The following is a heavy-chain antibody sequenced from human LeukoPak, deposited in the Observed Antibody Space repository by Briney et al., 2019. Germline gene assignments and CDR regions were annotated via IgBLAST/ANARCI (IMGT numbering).Heavy chain of an antibody. Sequence: ASVKVSCKASGYTFTSYGISWVRQAPGQGLEWMGWISAYNGNTNYAQKLQGRVTMTTDTSTSTAHMELRSLRSDDTAVYYCAKDYYDSSGRFDYWGQGTLVTVSS. J-gene: IGHJ4*02. V-gene: IGHV1-18*01. D-gene: IGHD3-22*01. CDR3: AKDYYDSSGRFDY. CDR2: ISAYNGNT. CDR1: GYTFTSYG.